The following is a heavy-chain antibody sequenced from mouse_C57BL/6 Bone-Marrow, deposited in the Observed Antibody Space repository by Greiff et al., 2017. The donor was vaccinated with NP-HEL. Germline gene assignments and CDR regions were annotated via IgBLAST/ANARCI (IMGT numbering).Heavy chain of an antibody. CDR1: GFTFSDYY. V-gene: IGHV5-12*01. CDR2: ISNGGGST. CDR3: ARQRSYDGYFYAMDY. J-gene: IGHJ4*01. Sequence: EVQGVESGRGLVQPGGSLKLSCAASGFTFSDYYMYWVRQTPEKRLEWVAYISNGGGSTYYPDTVKGRFTISRDNAKNTLYLQMIRLKSEDTAMYYCARQRSYDGYFYAMDYWGQGTSVTVSS. D-gene: IGHD2-3*01.